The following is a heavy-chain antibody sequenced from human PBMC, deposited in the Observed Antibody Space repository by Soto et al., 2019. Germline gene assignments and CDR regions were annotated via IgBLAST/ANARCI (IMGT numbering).Heavy chain of an antibody. CDR2: IKQDGSEK. Sequence: GGSLRLSCAASGFTFSSYWMSWVRQAPGKGLEWVANIKQDGSEKYYVDSVKGRFTISRDNAKNSLYLQMNSLRAEDTAVYYCARGVSKSSGWLDYYYYYGMDVWGQGTTVTVSS. D-gene: IGHD6-19*01. CDR1: GFTFSSYW. V-gene: IGHV3-7*05. CDR3: ARGVSKSSGWLDYYYYYGMDV. J-gene: IGHJ6*02.